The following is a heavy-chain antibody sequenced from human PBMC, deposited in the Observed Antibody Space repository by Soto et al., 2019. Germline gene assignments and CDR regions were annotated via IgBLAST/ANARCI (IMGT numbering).Heavy chain of an antibody. Sequence: SVKVSCKASGGTFSSYAISWVRQAPGQGLEWMGGIIPIFGTANYAQKFQGRVTITADESTSTAYMELSSLRSEDTAVYYCARERDDIVLVPAAMRGLWFDPWGQGTLVTVSS. CDR3: ARERDDIVLVPAAMRGLWFDP. CDR1: GGTFSSYA. J-gene: IGHJ5*02. D-gene: IGHD2-2*01. CDR2: IIPIFGTA. V-gene: IGHV1-69*13.